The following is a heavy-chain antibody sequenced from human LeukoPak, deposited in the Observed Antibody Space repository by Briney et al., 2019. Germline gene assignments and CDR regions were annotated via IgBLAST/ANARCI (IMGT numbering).Heavy chain of an antibody. CDR3: ARDSIGEKWELLGEEENDAFDI. V-gene: IGHV4-4*02. CDR1: GGSISSSNW. Sequence: SETLSLTCAVSGGSISSSNWWSWVRQPPGKGLEWIGEIYHSGSTNHNPSLKSRVTISVDKSKNQFSLKLSSVTAADTAVYYCARDSIGEKWELLGEEENDAFDIWGQGTMVTVSS. J-gene: IGHJ3*02. D-gene: IGHD1-26*01. CDR2: IYHSGST.